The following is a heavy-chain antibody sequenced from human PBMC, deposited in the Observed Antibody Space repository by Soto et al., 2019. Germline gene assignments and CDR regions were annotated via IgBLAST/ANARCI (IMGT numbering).Heavy chain of an antibody. CDR3: ARAIVVVPAAIRGGVVDQRLYYYDGMDV. V-gene: IGHV1-69*06. D-gene: IGHD2-2*02. CDR2: IIPLFGTA. J-gene: IGHJ6*02. CDR1: GCTFISYA. Sequence: SVKVSCKASGCTFISYAISWVRQAPGQGLAWMGGIIPLFGTANYAQKFQGRVTLTADKSTSTAYMELSSLRSEDKAVYYCARAIVVVPAAIRGGVVDQRLYYYDGMDVWGQGATVTVSS.